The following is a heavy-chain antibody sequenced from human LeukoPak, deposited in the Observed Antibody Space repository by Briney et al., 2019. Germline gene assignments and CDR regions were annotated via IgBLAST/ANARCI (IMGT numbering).Heavy chain of an antibody. CDR2: TYYRSKWYN. CDR1: GYSVSSYSAR. J-gene: IGHJ4*02. Sequence: QTVPLTRAISGYSVSSYSARWNCMRQSPSRALEWRGRTYYRSKWYNEYTLSVRSRITLIPHKSKNQVSLQLNSVTRDDTAFYFCGRDIGAAIDHWGQGTLVTVSS. CDR3: GRDIGAAIDH. D-gene: IGHD6-13*01. V-gene: IGHV6-1*01.